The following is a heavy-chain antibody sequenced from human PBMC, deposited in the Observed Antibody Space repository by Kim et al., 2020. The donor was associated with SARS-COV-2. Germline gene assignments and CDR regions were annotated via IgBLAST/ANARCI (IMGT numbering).Heavy chain of an antibody. D-gene: IGHD3-10*01. V-gene: IGHV4-61*01. J-gene: IGHJ4*02. CDR1: GGSVSSGSYY. CDR2: IYYSGST. Sequence: SETLSLTCTVSGGSVSSGSYYWSWIRQPPGKGLEWIGYIYYSGSTNYNPSLKSRVTISVDTSKNQFSLKLSSVTAADTAVYYCARARGIWFGELFDYWGQGTLVTVSS. CDR3: ARARGIWFGELFDY.